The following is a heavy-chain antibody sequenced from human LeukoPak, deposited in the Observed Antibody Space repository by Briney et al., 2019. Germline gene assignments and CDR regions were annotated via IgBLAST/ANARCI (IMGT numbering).Heavy chain of an antibody. Sequence: SETLSLTCAVYGGSFSGYYWSWIRQPPGKGLEWIGEINHSGSTNYNPSLKSRVTISVDTSKNQFSLKLSSVTAADTAVHYCARTVGAVAGSGYFDYWGQGTLVTVSS. CDR2: INHSGST. CDR1: GGSFSGYY. D-gene: IGHD6-19*01. V-gene: IGHV4-34*01. J-gene: IGHJ4*02. CDR3: ARTVGAVAGSGYFDY.